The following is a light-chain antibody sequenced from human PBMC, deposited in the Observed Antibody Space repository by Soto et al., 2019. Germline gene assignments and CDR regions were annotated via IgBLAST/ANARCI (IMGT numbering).Light chain of an antibody. CDR2: DVS. CDR3: CSYAGSGTNV. CDR1: SSNVGNFNV. Sequence: QSALTQPASVSGSPGQSITISCTWTSSNVGNFNVVSWYQQHPGKAPKVIIYDVSERPSGVSHRFSGSKYGNTASLTISGLQAEDEADYYCCSYAGSGTNVFGTGTKVTVL. J-gene: IGLJ1*01. V-gene: IGLV2-23*02.